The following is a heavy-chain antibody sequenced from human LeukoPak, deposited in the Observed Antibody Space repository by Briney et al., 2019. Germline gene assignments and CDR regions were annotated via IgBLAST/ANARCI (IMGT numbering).Heavy chain of an antibody. CDR2: ISYDGTNK. CDR3: ARSPLSETTGYYDH. Sequence: GRSLRLSCVASGLTFSSNAMHWVRQAPGKGLEGVAVISYDGTNKYYADSVRGRFTISRDNSKNTLYLQMNSLRAEDTAVYYCARSPLSETTGYYDHWGQETLVTVSS. V-gene: IGHV3-30-3*01. J-gene: IGHJ4*02. D-gene: IGHD3-9*01. CDR1: GLTFSSNA.